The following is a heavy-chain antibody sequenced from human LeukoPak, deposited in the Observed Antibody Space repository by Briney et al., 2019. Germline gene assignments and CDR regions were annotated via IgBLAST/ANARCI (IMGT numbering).Heavy chain of an antibody. CDR1: GFTFSNAW. D-gene: IGHD6-19*01. Sequence: PGGSLRLSCAASGFTFSNAWMNWVRKAPGKRLEWVGRIKSKTDGGTTAYAAPVKGRFTISRDDSKNTLYLQMNSLEIEDTAVYYCTKYRSGWSQDYWGQGTLVTVSS. CDR3: TKYRSGWSQDY. J-gene: IGHJ4*02. V-gene: IGHV3-15*01. CDR2: IKSKTDGGTT.